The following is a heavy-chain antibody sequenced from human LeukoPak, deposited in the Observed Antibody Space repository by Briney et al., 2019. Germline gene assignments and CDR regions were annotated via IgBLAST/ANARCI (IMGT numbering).Heavy chain of an antibody. D-gene: IGHD1-26*01. CDR2: IWYDGSNK. CDR1: GFTFSSYG. J-gene: IGHJ4*02. V-gene: IGHV3-33*01. CDR3: ARGGWKWELIDY. Sequence: PGRSLRLSCAASGFTFSSYGMHWVRQAPGKGLEWVAVIWYDGSNKYYADSVKGRFTISRDNSKNTLYLQMNSLRAEDTAVYYCARGGWKWELIDYWGQGTLVTVSS.